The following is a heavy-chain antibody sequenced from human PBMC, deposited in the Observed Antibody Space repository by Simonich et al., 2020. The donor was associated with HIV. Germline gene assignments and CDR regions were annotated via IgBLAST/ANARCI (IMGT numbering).Heavy chain of an antibody. CDR2: ISGSGGST. CDR3: ARAGGYLDY. V-gene: IGHV3-23*01. CDR1: GFTFSGSA. Sequence: EYGGGLVQPGGSLKLSCAASGFTFSGSAMHWVRQAPGMGLEWVSSISGSGGSTYYADFVKGRFTISRDNSKNTLYLQMNSLRSDDTAVYYCARAGGYLDYWGQGTLVTVSS. J-gene: IGHJ4*02. D-gene: IGHD2-15*01.